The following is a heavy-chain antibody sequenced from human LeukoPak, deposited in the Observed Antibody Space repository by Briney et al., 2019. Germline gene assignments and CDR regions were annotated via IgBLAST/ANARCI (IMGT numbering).Heavy chain of an antibody. D-gene: IGHD3-3*01. V-gene: IGHV1-18*01. CDR2: ISAYNGNT. J-gene: IGHJ4*02. CDR1: GYTFTSYG. CDR3: ARVIGRLRFLEWLPLDY. Sequence: ASVKVSCKASGYTFTSYGISWVRQAPGQGLEWMGWISAYNGNTNYAQKLQGRVTMTTDTSTSTAYMELRSLRSDDTAVYYCARVIGRLRFLEWLPLDYWGQGTLVTVSS.